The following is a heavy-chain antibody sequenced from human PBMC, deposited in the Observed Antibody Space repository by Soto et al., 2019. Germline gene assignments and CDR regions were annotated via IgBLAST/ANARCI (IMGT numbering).Heavy chain of an antibody. V-gene: IGHV4-34*01. J-gene: IGHJ6*02. D-gene: IGHD6-13*01. Sequence: PSETLSLPCAVYGGSFSGYYWSWIRQPPGKGLEWIGEINHSGSTNHNPSLKSRVTISVDTSKNQFSLKLSSVTAADTAVYYCARLLRQQLVQYYYYYGMDVWGQGTTVTV. CDR3: ARLLRQQLVQYYYYYGMDV. CDR2: INHSGST. CDR1: GGSFSGYY.